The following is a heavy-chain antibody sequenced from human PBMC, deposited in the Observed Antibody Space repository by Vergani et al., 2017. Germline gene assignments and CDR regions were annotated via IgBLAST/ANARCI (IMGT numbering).Heavy chain of an antibody. CDR3: ARVNTETNGHLYYYYYMDV. V-gene: IGHV4-34*01. CDR1: GGSFTSYH. D-gene: IGHD4-11*01. CDR2: IDHTGRP. J-gene: IGHJ6*03. Sequence: QVQLQQWGGGLLKPSETLSLTCVVNGGSFTSYHWTWIRQSPGEGLEWVGDIDHTGRPDYNPSLTSRLTMSVDKSRNQFSLTVNSVTATDTAIYVCARVNTETNGHLYYYYYMDVWGQGTAVTVS.